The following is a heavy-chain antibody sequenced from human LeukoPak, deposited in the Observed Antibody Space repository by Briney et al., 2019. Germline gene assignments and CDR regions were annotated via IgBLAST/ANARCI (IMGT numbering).Heavy chain of an antibody. Sequence: GGSLRLSCVVSGFIASSNYMSWVRQAPGKGLEWISLIYSGGSTYYAGSVMGRFTISRDSSKTTLFLQMNSLRAEDTAVYYCATGGRSGVALEQWGQGTLVTVSS. CDR3: ATGGRSGVALEQ. CDR1: GFIASSNY. D-gene: IGHD3-3*01. CDR2: IYSGGST. V-gene: IGHV3-53*01. J-gene: IGHJ4*02.